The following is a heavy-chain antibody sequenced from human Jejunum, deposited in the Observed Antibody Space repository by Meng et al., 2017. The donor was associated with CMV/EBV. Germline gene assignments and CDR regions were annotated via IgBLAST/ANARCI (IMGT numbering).Heavy chain of an antibody. CDR3: ARVEVGITPGDY. V-gene: IGHV1-18*01. J-gene: IGHJ4*02. Sequence: GGEVEKPVAPVKSSCKAAGYAFTNYGITWVRQAPGQGLEWMRWINAYNGDTNYAQTLQGRVTMTTDTSTSTDYMEQRSLRSDDTAVYYCARVEVGITPGDYWGQGTLVTVSS. D-gene: IGHD1-26*01. CDR2: INAYNGDT. CDR1: GYAFTNYG.